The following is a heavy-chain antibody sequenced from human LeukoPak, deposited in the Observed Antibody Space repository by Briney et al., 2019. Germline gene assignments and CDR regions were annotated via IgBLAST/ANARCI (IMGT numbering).Heavy chain of an antibody. CDR3: ARTGYYGSSLSAFDI. CDR2: ISDGGGST. CDR1: GFTFSSYA. J-gene: IGHJ3*02. Sequence: GVSLRLSCAASGFTFSSYAKSWVRQAPGKGLEWVSLISDGGGSTYYADSVKGRFTISRDNSKSTLYLHMNSLKAEDTAVYYCARTGYYGSSLSAFDIWGQGTMVTVSS. V-gene: IGHV3-23*01. D-gene: IGHD3-10*01.